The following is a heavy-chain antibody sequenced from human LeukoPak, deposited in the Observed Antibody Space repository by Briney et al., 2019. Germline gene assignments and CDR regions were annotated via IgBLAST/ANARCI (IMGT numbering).Heavy chain of an antibody. CDR1: GGSISGNYY. CDR2: IYARGNT. V-gene: IGHV4-4*07. J-gene: IGHJ5*02. CDR3: ARVSGYYDSSGYYYVSWMDP. D-gene: IGHD3-22*01. Sequence: SETLSLTCTVSGGSISGNYYWSWIRQPAGKGLEWIGRIYARGNTNYNPSLESRVSMSVDLSKNQFSLRLSSVTAADTAVYYCARVSGYYDSSGYYYVSWMDPWGQGTLVTVSS.